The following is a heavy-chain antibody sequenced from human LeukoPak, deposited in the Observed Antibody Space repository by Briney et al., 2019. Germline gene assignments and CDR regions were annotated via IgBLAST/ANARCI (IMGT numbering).Heavy chain of an antibody. V-gene: IGHV3-48*03. CDR3: SRDGGYSYGSFDY. Sequence: GGSLRLSCAASGFTFSSFEMNWVRQAPGKGLEWVSYISSGGTTIYYADTVKGRFTMSRDNAKNSLYLQMNSLRAEDTAVYYCSRDGGYSYGSFDYWGQGTLVTVSS. CDR1: GFTFSSFE. CDR2: ISSGGTTI. J-gene: IGHJ4*02. D-gene: IGHD5-18*01.